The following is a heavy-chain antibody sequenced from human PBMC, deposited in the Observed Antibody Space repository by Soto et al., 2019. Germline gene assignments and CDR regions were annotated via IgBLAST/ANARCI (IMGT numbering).Heavy chain of an antibody. CDR2: ISYDGSNK. CDR3: ARDFAYSSSSALDY. J-gene: IGHJ4*02. Sequence: TXXSLRLSFAASGFTFSSSAMHWVRQAPGKGLEWVAVISYDGSNKYYADSVKGRFTISRDNSKNTLYLQMNSLRAEDTAVYYCARDFAYSSSSALDYWGQGTLVTVSS. V-gene: IGHV3-30-3*01. D-gene: IGHD6-6*01. CDR1: GFTFSSSA.